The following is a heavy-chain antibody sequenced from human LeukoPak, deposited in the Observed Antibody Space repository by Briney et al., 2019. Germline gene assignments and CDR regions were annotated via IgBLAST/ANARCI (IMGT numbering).Heavy chain of an antibody. CDR1: GFTFSGSA. V-gene: IGHV3-73*01. J-gene: IGHJ4*02. D-gene: IGHD3-9*01. CDR3: TRSMPNGYFDWLYPFDY. CDR2: IRSKANSYAT. Sequence: PGGSLRLSCAASGFTFSGSAMHWVRQASGKGLEWVGRIRSKANSYATAYAASVKGRFTISRDDSKNTAYLQTNSLKTEDTAVYYCTRSMPNGYFDWLYPFDYWGQGTLVTVSS.